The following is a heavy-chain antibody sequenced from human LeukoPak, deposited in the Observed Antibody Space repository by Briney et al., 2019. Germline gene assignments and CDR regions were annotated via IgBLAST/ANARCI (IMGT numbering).Heavy chain of an antibody. V-gene: IGHV1-69*05. Sequence: ASVKVSCKASGGTFSSYAISRVRQAPGQGLEWMGRIIPIFGTANYAQKFQGRVTITTDESTSTAYMELSSLRSEDTAVYYCASGYCSGGSCYPGYYFDYWGQGTLVTVSS. J-gene: IGHJ4*02. D-gene: IGHD2-15*01. CDR2: IIPIFGTA. CDR3: ASGYCSGGSCYPGYYFDY. CDR1: GGTFSSYA.